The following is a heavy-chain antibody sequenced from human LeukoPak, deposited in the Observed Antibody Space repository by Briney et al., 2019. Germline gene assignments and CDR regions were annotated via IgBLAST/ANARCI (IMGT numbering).Heavy chain of an antibody. Sequence: GGSLRLSCAASGFTFSSYEMNWVRQAPGKGLEWVSGVSGGAGSAHYADSVKGRFTISRDNSKNTVYLQMNSLRAEDTAIYYCAKVNAFSTGWWAYFDFWGQGTLVTVSS. D-gene: IGHD6-19*01. CDR1: GFTFSSYE. J-gene: IGHJ4*02. CDR2: VSGGAGSA. CDR3: AKVNAFSTGWWAYFDF. V-gene: IGHV3-23*01.